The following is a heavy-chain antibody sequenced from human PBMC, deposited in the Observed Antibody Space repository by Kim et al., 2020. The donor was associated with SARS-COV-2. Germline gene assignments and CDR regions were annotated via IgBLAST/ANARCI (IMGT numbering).Heavy chain of an antibody. Sequence: GGSLRLSCAASGFTFSSYAMSWVRQAPGKGLEWVSAISGSGGSTYYADSVKGRFTISRDNSKNTLYLQMNSLRAEDTAVYYCAKDPIRYSSSWYDNYFDYWGQGTLVIVSS. V-gene: IGHV3-23*01. CDR2: ISGSGGST. CDR3: AKDPIRYSSSWYDNYFDY. D-gene: IGHD6-13*01. CDR1: GFTFSSYA. J-gene: IGHJ4*02.